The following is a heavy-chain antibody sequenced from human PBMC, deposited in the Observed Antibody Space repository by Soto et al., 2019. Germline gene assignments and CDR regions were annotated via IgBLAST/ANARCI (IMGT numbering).Heavy chain of an antibody. CDR2: INHSGST. V-gene: IGHV4-34*01. J-gene: IGHJ4*02. CDR1: GGSFSGYY. Sequence: ASETLSLTCAVYGGSFSGYYWSWIRQPPGKGLEWIGEINHSGSTNYNPSLKSRVTISVDTSKNQFSLKLSSVTAADTAVYYCARGSDIVVVVAAKRPPLKFDYWGQGTLVTVSS. D-gene: IGHD2-15*01. CDR3: ARGSDIVVVVAAKRPPLKFDY.